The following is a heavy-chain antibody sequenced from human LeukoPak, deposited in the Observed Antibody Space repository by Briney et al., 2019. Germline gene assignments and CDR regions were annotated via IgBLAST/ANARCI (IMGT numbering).Heavy chain of an antibody. D-gene: IGHD3-22*01. CDR2: IYHTGST. CDR3: ARDLATKYDSSGKTNDY. J-gene: IGHJ4*02. Sequence: SETLSLTCSVSGYSFSSGYYWGWIRPPPGKGLEWIGSIYHTGSTYYNPSLKSRVTISVDTSKNQFSLKLNSVTAADTAVYYCARDLATKYDSSGKTNDYWGQGTLVTVSS. V-gene: IGHV4-38-2*02. CDR1: GYSFSSGYY.